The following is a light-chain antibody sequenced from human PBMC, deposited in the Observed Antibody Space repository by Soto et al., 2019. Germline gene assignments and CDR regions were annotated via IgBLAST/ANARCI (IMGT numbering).Light chain of an antibody. CDR1: QTINSK. CDR3: QQYETYFRYT. CDR2: DGY. J-gene: IGKJ2*01. V-gene: IGKV1-5*01. Sequence: DIQMTQSPSTLSASVGDRVTITCRARQTINSKLAWYQKKPGQAPKLLIFDGYNLESGVPSRFSGSGSGTEFTLSIGSLQPDDFATYYCQQYETYFRYTFGQGTKLDIK.